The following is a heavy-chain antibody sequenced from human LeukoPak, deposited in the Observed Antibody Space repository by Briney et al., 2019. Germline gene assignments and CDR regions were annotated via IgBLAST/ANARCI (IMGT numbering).Heavy chain of an antibody. CDR1: GFTVSSSY. V-gene: IGHV3-66*01. CDR3: AKEMATMNAFDI. D-gene: IGHD5-24*01. J-gene: IGHJ3*02. CDR2: IYSGGST. Sequence: GGSLRLSCEASGFTVSSSYMSWVRRAPGKGLEWVSVIYSGGSTDYKDSVKDRFIISRDNSKNTLYPQMNSLRAEDTAVYYCAKEMATMNAFDIWGQGTMVTVSS.